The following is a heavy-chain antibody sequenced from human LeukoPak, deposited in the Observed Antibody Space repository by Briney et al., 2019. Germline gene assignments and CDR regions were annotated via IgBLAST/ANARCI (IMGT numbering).Heavy chain of an antibody. J-gene: IGHJ5*02. V-gene: IGHV3-23*01. D-gene: IGHD6-6*01. Sequence: GGSLRLSCAASGFTFSSYAMNWVRQAPGKGLEWISSISGSGDNTYYADSVKGRFTISRDNSKNTLYLQMNSLRAEDTAVYYCAKDLLISSSGGSWFDPWGQGTLVAVSS. CDR3: AKDLLISSSGGSWFDP. CDR1: GFTFSSYA. CDR2: ISGSGDNT.